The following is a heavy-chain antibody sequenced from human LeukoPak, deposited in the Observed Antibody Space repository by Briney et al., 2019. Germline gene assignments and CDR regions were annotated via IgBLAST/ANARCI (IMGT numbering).Heavy chain of an antibody. Sequence: PGGSLRLSCAASGFTFSSYGMHWVRQAPGKGLEWVAVIWYDGSNKYYADSVKGRFTISRGNSKNTLYLQINSLRAEDTAVYYCARDVIPADYGMDVWGQGTTVTVSS. D-gene: IGHD2/OR15-2a*01. CDR2: IWYDGSNK. CDR1: GFTFSSYG. CDR3: ARDVIPADYGMDV. J-gene: IGHJ6*02. V-gene: IGHV3-33*01.